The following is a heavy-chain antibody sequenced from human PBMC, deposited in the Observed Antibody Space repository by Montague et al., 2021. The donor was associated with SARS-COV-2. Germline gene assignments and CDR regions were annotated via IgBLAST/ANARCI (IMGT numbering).Heavy chain of an antibody. CDR2: INHSGST. V-gene: IGHV4-34*01. J-gene: IGHJ4*02. CDR1: GGSFSGYY. Sequence: SETLSLTCAVYGGSFSGYYWSWIRQPPGKGPEWIGEINHSGSTKYNPSLKSRVTISVDTSKNQFSLKLSSVTAADTAVYYCATGTKRVFTYDYDSSGYASDYWGQGTLVTVSS. CDR3: ATGTKRVFTYDYDSSGYASDY. D-gene: IGHD3-22*01.